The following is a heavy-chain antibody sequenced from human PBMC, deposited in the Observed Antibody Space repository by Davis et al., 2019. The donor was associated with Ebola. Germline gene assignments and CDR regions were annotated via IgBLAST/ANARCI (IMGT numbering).Heavy chain of an antibody. Sequence: LRLSCTVSGGSISSGGYYWSWIRQHPGKGLEWIGYIYYSGSTYYNPSLKSRVTISVDTSKNQFSLKLSSVTAADTAVYYCASLRLLEWSNWFDPWGQGTLVTVSS. J-gene: IGHJ5*02. CDR2: IYYSGST. CDR1: GGSISSGGYY. V-gene: IGHV4-31*03. D-gene: IGHD3-3*01. CDR3: ASLRLLEWSNWFDP.